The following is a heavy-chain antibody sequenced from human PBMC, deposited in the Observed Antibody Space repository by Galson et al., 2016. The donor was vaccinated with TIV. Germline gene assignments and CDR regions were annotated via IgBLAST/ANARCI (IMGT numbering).Heavy chain of an antibody. Sequence: SVKVSCKASGYTFTSYDINWVRQATGQGLEWMGWMNPNSGNTGYAQRFRGRVTMTRNTSVRTAYMELSSLRSEDTAVYYWARSGDYGGYWGQGTLVTVSS. CDR3: ARSGDYGGY. D-gene: IGHD4-17*01. V-gene: IGHV1-8*02. J-gene: IGHJ4*02. CDR1: GYTFTSYD. CDR2: MNPNSGNT.